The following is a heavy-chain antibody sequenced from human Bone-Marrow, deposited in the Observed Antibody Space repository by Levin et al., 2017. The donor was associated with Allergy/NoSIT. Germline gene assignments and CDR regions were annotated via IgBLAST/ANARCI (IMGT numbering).Heavy chain of an antibody. CDR2: ISGSGGST. Sequence: GGSLRLSCAASGFTFSSYAMSWVRQAPGKGLEWVSAISGSGGSTYYADSVKGRFTISRDNSKNTLYLQMNSLRAEDTAVYYCAKGWSAQPRLLWFGELSLLENNWFDPWGQGTLVTVSS. CDR1: GFTFSSYA. V-gene: IGHV3-23*01. CDR3: AKGWSAQPRLLWFGELSLLENNWFDP. J-gene: IGHJ5*02. D-gene: IGHD3-10*01.